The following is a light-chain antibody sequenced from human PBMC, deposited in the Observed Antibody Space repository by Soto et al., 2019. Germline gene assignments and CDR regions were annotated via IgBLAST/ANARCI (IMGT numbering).Light chain of an antibody. J-gene: IGKJ2*01. CDR2: WAS. CDR3: QQYYSTPYT. CDR1: QSVLYSSNNKNY. Sequence: DIVMTQSPDSLAVSLGERATINCKSRQSVLYSSNNKNYLAWYQQKPGQPPKLLIYWASTRESGVPDRFSGSGSGTDFTLTISSLQAEDVAVYYCQQYYSTPYTFGQGTKLAIK. V-gene: IGKV4-1*01.